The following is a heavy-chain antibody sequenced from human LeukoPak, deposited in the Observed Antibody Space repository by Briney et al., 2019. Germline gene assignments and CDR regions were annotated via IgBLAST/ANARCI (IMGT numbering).Heavy chain of an antibody. J-gene: IGHJ3*02. V-gene: IGHV3-30-3*01. D-gene: IGHD3-10*01. Sequence: PGGSLRLSCAASGFTFSSYAMHWVRRAPGKGLEWVAVISYDGSNKYYADSVKGRFTISRDNSKNTLYLQMNSLRAEDTAVYYCARGRSDAFDIWGQGTMVTVSS. CDR3: ARGRSDAFDI. CDR2: ISYDGSNK. CDR1: GFTFSSYA.